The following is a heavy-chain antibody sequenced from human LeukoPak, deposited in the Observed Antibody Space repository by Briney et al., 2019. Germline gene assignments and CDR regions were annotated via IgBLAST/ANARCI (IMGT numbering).Heavy chain of an antibody. CDR2: ISGSGDST. V-gene: IGHV3-23*01. CDR1: GFTFSSYA. CDR3: AKDHYHSSGYARTPFDY. D-gene: IGHD3-22*01. J-gene: IGHJ4*02. Sequence: GGSLRLSCAASGFTFSSYAMSWVRQAPGKGLEWVSSISGSGDSTHYADSVRGRFTISRDNSKNTLYVQMNSLRAEDTAVYYCAKDHYHSSGYARTPFDYWGQGSLVTVSS.